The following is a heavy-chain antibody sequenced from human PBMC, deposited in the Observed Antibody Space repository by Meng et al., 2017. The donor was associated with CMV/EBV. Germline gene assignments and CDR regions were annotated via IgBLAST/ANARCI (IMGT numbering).Heavy chain of an antibody. CDR1: GFTFSSYA. CDR2: ISYDGSNK. CDR3: ARPDSSGYYYYFDY. J-gene: IGHJ4*02. V-gene: IGHV3-30-3*01. Sequence: QVQLVESGGGVVQSGRSLRLSCAASGFTFSSYAMHWVRQAPGKGLEWVAVISYDGSNKYYADSVKGRFTISRDNSKNTLYLQMNSLRAEDTAVYYCARPDSSGYYYYFDYWGQGTLVTVSS. D-gene: IGHD3-22*01.